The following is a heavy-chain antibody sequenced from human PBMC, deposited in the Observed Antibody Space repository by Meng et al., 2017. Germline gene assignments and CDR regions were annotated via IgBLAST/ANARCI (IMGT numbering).Heavy chain of an antibody. V-gene: IGHV3-7*01. Sequence: GESLKISCAASGFTFSSYWMSWVRQAPGKGLEWVANIKQDGSEKYYVDSVKGRFTISRDNAKNSLYLQMNSLRAEDTAVYYCAKDRSAAGTGYYYYYGMDVWGQGTTVTVSS. J-gene: IGHJ6*02. CDR2: IKQDGSEK. D-gene: IGHD6-13*01. CDR3: AKDRSAAGTGYYYYYGMDV. CDR1: GFTFSSYW.